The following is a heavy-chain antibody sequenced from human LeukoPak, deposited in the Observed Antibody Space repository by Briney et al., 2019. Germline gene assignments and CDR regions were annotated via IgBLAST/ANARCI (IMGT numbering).Heavy chain of an antibody. CDR3: ARTTVTTYYYMDV. J-gene: IGHJ6*03. V-gene: IGHV3-30*02. CDR1: GFTFSSYG. CDR2: IQYDGRNK. Sequence: GGSLRLSCAASGFTFSSYGMHWVRQAPGKGLEWVAFIQYDGRNKDYANSVKGRFTISRDNAKNSLYLQMNSLRAEDTAVYYCARTTVTTYYYMDVWGKGTTVTVSS. D-gene: IGHD4-17*01.